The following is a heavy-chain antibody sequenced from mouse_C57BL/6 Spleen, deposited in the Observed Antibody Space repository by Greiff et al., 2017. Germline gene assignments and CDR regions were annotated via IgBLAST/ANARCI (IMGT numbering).Heavy chain of an antibody. CDR3: ARSLYYGNFLYAMDY. Sequence: VQLQQSGAELARPGASVKMSCKASGYTFTSYTMHWVKQRPGQGLEWIGYINPSSGYTKYNQKFKDKATLTADKSSSTAYIRLSSLTSEDSAVYYCARSLYYGNFLYAMDYWGQGTSVTVSS. J-gene: IGHJ4*01. D-gene: IGHD2-1*01. CDR2: INPSSGYT. CDR1: GYTFTSYT. V-gene: IGHV1-4*01.